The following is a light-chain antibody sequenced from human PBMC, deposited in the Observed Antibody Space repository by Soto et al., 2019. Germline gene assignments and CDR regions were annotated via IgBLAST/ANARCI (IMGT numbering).Light chain of an antibody. CDR2: EGS. Sequence: QSALTQPASVSGSPGQSISISCTGTSSDVGSYKLVSWYQQHPGKAPKLMIYEGSKRPSGVSNRFSGSKSGNTASLTISGLQAEDEADHHCCSYAGSATDFVFGTGTKLTVL. J-gene: IGLJ1*01. V-gene: IGLV2-23*01. CDR1: SSDVGSYKL. CDR3: CSYAGSATDFV.